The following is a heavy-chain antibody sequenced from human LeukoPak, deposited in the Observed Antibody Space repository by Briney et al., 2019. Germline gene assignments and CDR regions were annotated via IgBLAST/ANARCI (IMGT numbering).Heavy chain of an antibody. CDR3: ARPDGALGIWY. D-gene: IGHD7-27*01. V-gene: IGHV4-39*01. CDR2: IYYSGST. Sequence: PSETLSLTCTVSGGSISSSSYYWGWIRQPPGKGLEWIGSIYYSGSTYYNPSLKSRVTISVDTSKNQFSLKLSSVTAADTAVYYCARPDGALGIWYWGQGTLVTVSS. CDR1: GGSISSSSYY. J-gene: IGHJ4*02.